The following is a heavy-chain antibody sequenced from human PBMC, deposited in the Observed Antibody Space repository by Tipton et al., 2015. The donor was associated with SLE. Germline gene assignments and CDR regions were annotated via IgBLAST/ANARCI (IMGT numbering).Heavy chain of an antibody. D-gene: IGHD3-22*01. J-gene: IGHJ3*02. Sequence: TLSLTCSVSGDSMNNYYWSWIRQPAGMPLEWIGSIYHSGSTYYNPSLKSRVTISVDTSKNQFSLKLSSVTAADTAVYYCARDLLYYYDSSGYYHHDAFDIWGQGTMVTVSS. CDR2: IYHSGST. V-gene: IGHV4-38-2*02. CDR1: GDSMNNYY. CDR3: ARDLLYYYDSSGYYHHDAFDI.